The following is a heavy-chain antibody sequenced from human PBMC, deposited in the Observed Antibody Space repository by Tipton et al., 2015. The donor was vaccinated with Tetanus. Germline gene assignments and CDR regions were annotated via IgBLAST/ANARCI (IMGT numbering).Heavy chain of an antibody. Sequence: SLRLSCSGSGFIFTDYWMGWVRQAPGKGPEWVAKVNQDGSDKYYVDSVRGRFTISRDNARNSLSVHMNSLTAEDTAVYYCARLRVYCSTACYSREDYWGQGTLVTVSS. D-gene: IGHD2/OR15-2a*01. CDR1: GFIFTDYW. J-gene: IGHJ4*02. CDR2: VNQDGSDK. CDR3: ARLRVYCSTACYSREDY. V-gene: IGHV3-7*01.